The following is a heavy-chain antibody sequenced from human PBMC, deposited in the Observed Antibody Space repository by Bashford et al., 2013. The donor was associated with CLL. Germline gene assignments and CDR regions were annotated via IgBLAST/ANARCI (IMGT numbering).Heavy chain of an antibody. J-gene: IGHJ3*02. CDR1: GVLFSSGAW. D-gene: IGHD5-12*01. V-gene: IGHV3-15*01. Sequence: GGSRRDSPRAASGVLFSSGAWMSWVRPGSREGGWSGFGRIKNTVHGGATDYAAPVKGRFTISRDDSQQTVDLQMNSLKTDDTGVYYCTRVGNLDDDYFLDDASDIWGPRGQWSPSPQ. CDR3: TRVGNLDDDYFLDDASDI. CDR2: IKNTVHGGAT.